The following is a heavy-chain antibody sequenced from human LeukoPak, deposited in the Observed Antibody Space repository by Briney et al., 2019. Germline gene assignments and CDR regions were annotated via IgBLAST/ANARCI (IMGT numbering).Heavy chain of an antibody. V-gene: IGHV3-21*01. D-gene: IGHD1-26*01. CDR3: AREGETEYYFDY. J-gene: IGHJ4*02. CDR2: ISSSSSYI. CDR1: GFTFSSYS. Sequence: PGGSLRLSCAASGFTFSSYSMNWVRQAPGKGLEWVSSISSSSSYIYYADSVKGRFTISRDNAKNSLYLQMNSLRAEDTAVYYCAREGETEYYFDYWGQGTLVTVSS.